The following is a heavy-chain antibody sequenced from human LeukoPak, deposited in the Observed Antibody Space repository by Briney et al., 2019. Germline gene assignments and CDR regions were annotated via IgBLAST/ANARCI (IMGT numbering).Heavy chain of an antibody. Sequence: GGSLRLSCAASGFTFITYAMHWVRQAPGKGLEWVAVISYDGSNQYYADSVKGRFTISRDNSKNTLYLQMNSLRTEDTALYYCARAFSVETPDYWGQGTLATISS. V-gene: IGHV3-30*04. CDR3: ARAFSVETPDY. J-gene: IGHJ4*02. CDR1: GFTFITYA. CDR2: ISYDGSNQ.